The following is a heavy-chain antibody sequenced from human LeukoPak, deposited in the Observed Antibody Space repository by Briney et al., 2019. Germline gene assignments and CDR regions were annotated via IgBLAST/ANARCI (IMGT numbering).Heavy chain of an antibody. J-gene: IGHJ3*02. CDR1: GFTFSSYA. Sequence: PGGSLRLSCAASGFTFSSYAMSWVRQAPGKGLEWVSAISGSGGSTYYADSVKGRFTISRDNSKNTLYLQMNSLRAEDTAVYYCAKGRLSESSGYDADAFDIWGQGTMVTVSS. CDR2: ISGSGGST. V-gene: IGHV3-23*01. CDR3: AKGRLSESSGYDADAFDI. D-gene: IGHD5-12*01.